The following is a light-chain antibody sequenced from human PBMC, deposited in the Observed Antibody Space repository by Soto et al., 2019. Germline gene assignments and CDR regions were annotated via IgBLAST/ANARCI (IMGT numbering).Light chain of an antibody. J-gene: IGKJ5*01. Sequence: DIEMAQTAASLTASLGDRGTATSSASLPISKYLAWYQQKPGKAPKLLIYDASSLESGVPSRFSGSGSGTEFTLTISGLQPDDVATYYCQQYNSYPITVRRGTR. CDR3: QQYNSYPIT. CDR1: LPISKY. V-gene: IGKV1-5*01. CDR2: DAS.